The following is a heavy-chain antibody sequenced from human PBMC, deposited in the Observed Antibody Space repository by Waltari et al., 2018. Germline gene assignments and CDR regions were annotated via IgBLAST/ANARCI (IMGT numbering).Heavy chain of an antibody. J-gene: IGHJ5*02. D-gene: IGHD3-22*01. Sequence: QVQLQLWGAGLLKPSATLSPPSAVYGGSFSDYYWTWIRQPPGMGLEWIGEIKHTGNTNYNPSLKSRVTLSIDTSKSQISLNLRSVTAADTAVYYCARPLPVGGYYWDLWAQGTLVTVSS. V-gene: IGHV4-34*01. CDR3: ARPLPVGGYYWDL. CDR1: GGSFSDYY. CDR2: IKHTGNT.